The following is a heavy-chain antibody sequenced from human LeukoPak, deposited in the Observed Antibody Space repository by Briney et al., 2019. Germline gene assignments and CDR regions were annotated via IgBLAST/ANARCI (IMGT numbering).Heavy chain of an antibody. V-gene: IGHV4-59*01. CDR1: GGSISSYY. CDR2: IYYSGST. D-gene: IGHD3-16*01. J-gene: IGHJ3*02. Sequence: SETLSPTCTVSGGSISSYYWSWIRQPPGKGLEWLGYIYYSGSTNYNPSLKSRVTISVDTSKNQFSLKLSSVTAADTAVYYCARRNHPYPDGGGAFDIWGQGTMVTVSS. CDR3: ARRNHPYPDGGGAFDI.